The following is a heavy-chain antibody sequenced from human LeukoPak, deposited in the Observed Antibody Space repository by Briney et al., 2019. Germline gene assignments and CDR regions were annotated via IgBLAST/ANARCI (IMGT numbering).Heavy chain of an antibody. Sequence: GGSLRLSCAASGFSISTYWIHRVRQAPGKGLVWVSRINPDGSTTYYAGSVKGRITISRDNAKNTLYLQMNSLRAEDTAVYYCVRGVADSYGQFDNWGQGTLVTVSS. V-gene: IGHV3-74*01. J-gene: IGHJ4*02. D-gene: IGHD3-10*01. CDR1: GFSISTYW. CDR3: VRGVADSYGQFDN. CDR2: INPDGSTT.